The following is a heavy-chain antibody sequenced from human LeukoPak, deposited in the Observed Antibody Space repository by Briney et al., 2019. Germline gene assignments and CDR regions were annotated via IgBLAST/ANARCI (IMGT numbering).Heavy chain of an antibody. V-gene: IGHV3-48*02. Sequence: GGSLRLSCAASGFTFSSYAMSWVRQAPGKGLEWVSFISTSSSTIYYADSVKGRFTISRDNAKNSLYLQMNSLRDEDTAVYYCARDRIGLSTATTSIWGQGTMVTVSS. CDR2: ISTSSSTI. D-gene: IGHD1-26*01. CDR1: GFTFSSYA. CDR3: ARDRIGLSTATTSI. J-gene: IGHJ3*02.